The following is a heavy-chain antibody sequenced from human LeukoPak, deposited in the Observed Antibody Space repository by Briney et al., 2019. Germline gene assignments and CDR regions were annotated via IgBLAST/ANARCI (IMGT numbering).Heavy chain of an antibody. V-gene: IGHV3-9*01. CDR1: GFTFDDYA. CDR2: ISWNSGSI. D-gene: IGHD2-2*01. CDR3: AKGGGYCSSTSCSQYYFDY. J-gene: IGHJ4*02. Sequence: PGRSLRLSCAASGFTFDDYAMHWVRQAPGKGLEWVSGISWNSGSIGYADSVKGRFTISRDNAKNSLYLQMNSLGAEDTALYYCAKGGGYCSSTSCSQYYFDYWGQGTLVTVSS.